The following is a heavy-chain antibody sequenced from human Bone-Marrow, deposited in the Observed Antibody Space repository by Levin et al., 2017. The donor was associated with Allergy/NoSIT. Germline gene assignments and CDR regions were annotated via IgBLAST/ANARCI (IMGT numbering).Heavy chain of an antibody. D-gene: IGHD6-19*01. V-gene: IGHV1-18*01. CDR1: GYTFTSYG. CDR2: SSGYNDNT. J-gene: IGHJ4*02. CDR3: AIFSGQVLYDFDY. Sequence: GESLKISCKASGYTFTSYGVNWVRQAPGQGLEWMGWSSGYNDNTNFAHKLQGRVTMTTDTSTSTAYMELRSLRSDDTAVYYCAIFSGQVLYDFDYWGQGTLITVSS.